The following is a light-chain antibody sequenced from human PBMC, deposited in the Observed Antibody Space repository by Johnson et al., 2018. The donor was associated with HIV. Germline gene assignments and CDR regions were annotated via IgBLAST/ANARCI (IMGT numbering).Light chain of an antibody. CDR2: DNN. Sequence: QSVLTHPPSVSAAPGQKVTISCSGSSSNIGNNYVSWYQQLPGTAPKLLIYDNNKRPSGIPDRFSGSKSGTSATLGITGLQTGDEADYYCGTWDSSLSAGWVFGTGTKVTVL. J-gene: IGLJ1*01. V-gene: IGLV1-51*01. CDR1: SSNIGNNY. CDR3: GTWDSSLSAGWV.